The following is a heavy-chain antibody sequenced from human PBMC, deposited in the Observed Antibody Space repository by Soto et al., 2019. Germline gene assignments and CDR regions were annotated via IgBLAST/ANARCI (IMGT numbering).Heavy chain of an antibody. J-gene: IGHJ4*02. CDR1: GYTFTSYA. CDR3: ARGVDIVATVVGVLFPSPLDY. V-gene: IGHV1-3*01. Sequence: QVQLVQSGAEVKKPGASVKVSCKASGYTFTSYAMHWVRQAPGQRLEWMGWINAVNGNTKYSQKFQGRVTITRDTSASTGYLELSSLRSEDTAVYYCARGVDIVATVVGVLFPSPLDYWGQGTLVTVSS. CDR2: INAVNGNT. D-gene: IGHD5-12*01.